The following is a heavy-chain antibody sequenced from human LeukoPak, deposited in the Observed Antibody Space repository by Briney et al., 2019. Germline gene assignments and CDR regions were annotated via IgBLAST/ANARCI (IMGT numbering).Heavy chain of an antibody. CDR1: GGSISSYY. CDR2: IYYSGST. CDR3: ASGRPGEQQLVRYYYYMDV. D-gene: IGHD6-13*01. V-gene: IGHV4-59*05. J-gene: IGHJ6*03. Sequence: SETLSLTCTVSGGSISSYYWGWIRQPPGKGLEWFGCIYYSGSTYYHPSLKSRVTISVDTSKNQFSLKLSSVTAADTAVYYCASGRPGEQQLVRYYYYMDVWGKGTTVTVSS.